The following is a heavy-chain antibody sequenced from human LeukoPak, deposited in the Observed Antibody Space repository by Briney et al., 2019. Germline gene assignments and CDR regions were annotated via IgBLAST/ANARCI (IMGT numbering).Heavy chain of an antibody. CDR3: ARPYSYDSSGYSFDY. CDR2: ISYDGSNK. D-gene: IGHD3-22*01. V-gene: IGHV3-30-3*01. J-gene: IGHJ4*02. CDR1: GFTFSSYA. Sequence: GGSLRLSCAASGFTFSSYAMHWVRQAPGKGLEWVAVISYDGSNKYYADSVKGRFTISRDNSKNTLYLQMNSLRAEDTAVYYCARPYSYDSSGYSFDYWGQGTLVTVSS.